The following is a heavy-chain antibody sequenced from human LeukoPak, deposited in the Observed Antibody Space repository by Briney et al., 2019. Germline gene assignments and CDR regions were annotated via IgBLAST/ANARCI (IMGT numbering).Heavy chain of an antibody. CDR2: ISGSGGST. CDR1: GFAFSSYA. D-gene: IGHD3-10*01. V-gene: IGHV3-23*01. J-gene: IGHJ4*02. CDR3: AKVRYGSGSYYNVDISYFDY. Sequence: PGGSLRLSCAASGFAFSSYAMSWVRQAPGKGLEWVSAISGSGGSTYYADSVKGRFTISRDNSKNTLYLQMNSLRAEDTAVYYCAKVRYGSGSYYNVDISYFDYWGQGTLATVSS.